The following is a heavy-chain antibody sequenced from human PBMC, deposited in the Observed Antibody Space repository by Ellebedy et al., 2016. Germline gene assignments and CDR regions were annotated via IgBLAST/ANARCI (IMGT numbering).Heavy chain of an antibody. V-gene: IGHV3-48*04. CDR2: IGTTITTV. D-gene: IGHD4-17*01. J-gene: IGHJ4*02. Sequence: GGSLRLSCAASGFTFGSYSMNWVRQAPGKGLEWISYIGTTITTVYYADSVKGRFTISRDNAENSLYLQMNSLRAEDTAVYYCARGTPTVPLRDYWGQGTLVAVSS. CDR1: GFTFGSYS. CDR3: ARGTPTVPLRDY.